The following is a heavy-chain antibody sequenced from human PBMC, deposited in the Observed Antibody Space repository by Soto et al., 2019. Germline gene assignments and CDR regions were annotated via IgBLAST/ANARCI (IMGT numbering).Heavy chain of an antibody. D-gene: IGHD3-16*01. CDR1: GGSIGGYY. CDR3: ARDRSESTLWYFLDY. Sequence: SETLSLTCTVSGGSIGGYYWSWIRQPPGKELEWIGYIHSSGRTNYKPSLKSRVTISVDTSKNQFSLNLTSVTAADTAVYFCARDRSESTLWYFLDYWVQGILVTVS. V-gene: IGHV4-59*01. CDR2: IHSSGRT. J-gene: IGHJ4*02.